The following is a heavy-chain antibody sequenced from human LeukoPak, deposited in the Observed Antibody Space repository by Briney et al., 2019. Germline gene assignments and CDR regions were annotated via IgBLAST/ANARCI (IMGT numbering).Heavy chain of an antibody. Sequence: ASVKVSCKASGGTFSSYGISWVRQAPGQGLEWMGWISAYNGNTNYAQKLQGRVTMTTDTSTSTAYMELRSLRSDDTAVYYCARRVVGALLDAFDIWGQGTMVTVSS. CDR2: ISAYNGNT. CDR3: ARRVVGALLDAFDI. D-gene: IGHD1-26*01. V-gene: IGHV1-18*01. CDR1: GGTFSSYG. J-gene: IGHJ3*02.